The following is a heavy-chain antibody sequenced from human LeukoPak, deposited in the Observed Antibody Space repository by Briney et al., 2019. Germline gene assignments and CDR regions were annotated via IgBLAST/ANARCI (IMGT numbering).Heavy chain of an antibody. CDR2: THYSGST. J-gene: IGHJ3*02. D-gene: IGHD2-21*02. Sequence: SETLSLTCTVSGGSISSYYWSWLRQPPGKGLEYIGYTHYSGSTKYNPSLKSRVTISLDTSGNQFSLKLSSVTAADTAVYYCASGYCGGACQLGGVDMWGQGTMVTVSS. CDR3: ASGYCGGACQLGGVDM. CDR1: GGSISSYY. V-gene: IGHV4-59*01.